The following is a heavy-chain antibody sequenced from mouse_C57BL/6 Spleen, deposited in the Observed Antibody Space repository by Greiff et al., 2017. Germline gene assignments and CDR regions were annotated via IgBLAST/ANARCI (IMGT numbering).Heavy chain of an antibody. CDR2: INPSNGGT. J-gene: IGHJ2*01. Sequence: VQLQQPGTELVKPGASVKLSCKASGYTFTSYWMHWVKQRPGQGLEWIGNINPSNGGTNYNEKFKSKATLTVDKSSSTAYMQRSSLTSEDSAVYYCAREKYDYGHFDYWGQGTTLTVSS. CDR3: AREKYDYGHFDY. D-gene: IGHD2-4*01. V-gene: IGHV1-53*01. CDR1: GYTFTSYW.